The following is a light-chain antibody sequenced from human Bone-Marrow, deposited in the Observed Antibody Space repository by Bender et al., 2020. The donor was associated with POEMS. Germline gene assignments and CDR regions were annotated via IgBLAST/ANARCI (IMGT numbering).Light chain of an antibody. J-gene: IGLJ3*02. CDR1: SSNIGAHA. V-gene: IGLV1-44*01. Sequence: QSVLTQPPSASGTPGQRVTISCSGGSSNIGAHAVNWYQHLPGTAPKLLIYSSHRRPSEVPDRFSGSRSGTSASLAISGLQSEDEAEYDWAVWDDSLNGRVFGGGTKLTV. CDR3: AVWDDSLNGRV. CDR2: SSH.